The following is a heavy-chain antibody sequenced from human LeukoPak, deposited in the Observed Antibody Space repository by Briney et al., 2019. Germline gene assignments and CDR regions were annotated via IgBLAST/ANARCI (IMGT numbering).Heavy chain of an antibody. CDR2: IHSSGGT. D-gene: IGHD4-23*01. Sequence: GGSLRLSCAASGFTGSNNYMSWVRQAPGKGLEWVSAIHSSGGTYYADSVKGRFTISRDTSKNTLYLQINSLRVEDTAVYYCIVFGNSNHWGQGTLVTVSS. CDR3: IVFGNSNH. CDR1: GFTGSNNY. V-gene: IGHV3-53*01. J-gene: IGHJ5*02.